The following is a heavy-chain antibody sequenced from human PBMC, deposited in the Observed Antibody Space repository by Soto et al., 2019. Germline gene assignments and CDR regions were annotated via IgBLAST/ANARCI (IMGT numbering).Heavy chain of an antibody. D-gene: IGHD3-9*01. V-gene: IGHV1-2*02. CDR3: ATALPPPVPYFAWPNYYGMDV. Sequence: ASVKVSCKASGYTFTGYYMHWVRQAPGQGLEWVGWINPNSGGTNYAQKFQGRVTMTRDTSISTAYMELSRLRSDDTAVYYCATALPPPVPYFAWPNYYGMDVWGRGTRVTVSS. J-gene: IGHJ6*02. CDR1: GYTFTGYY. CDR2: INPNSGGT.